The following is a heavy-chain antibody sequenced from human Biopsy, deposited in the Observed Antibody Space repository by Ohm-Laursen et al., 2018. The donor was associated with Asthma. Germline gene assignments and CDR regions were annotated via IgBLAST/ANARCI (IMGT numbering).Heavy chain of an antibody. D-gene: IGHD3-9*01. CDR1: GYTFINYA. CDR3: ARTYFDFLTGQVHDAFAM. CDR2: INAANGNT. V-gene: IGHV1-3*01. Sequence: GASVKVSCKASGYTFINYAIHWVRQAPGQSLEWMGWINAANGNTKYSQKFQGRLTISRDTSASTAYMDPSSLRSEDTAVYYCARTYFDFLTGQVHDAFAMWGQGTMVTVSS. J-gene: IGHJ3*02.